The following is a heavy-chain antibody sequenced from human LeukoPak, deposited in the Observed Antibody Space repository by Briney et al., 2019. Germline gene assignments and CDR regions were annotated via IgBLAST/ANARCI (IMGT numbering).Heavy chain of an antibody. CDR1: GYTFTSYD. CDR3: ARVSLPGIAAAGIYSSGWWGGGYYYMDV. D-gene: IGHD6-13*01. Sequence: AASVKVSCKASGYTFTSYDINWVRQATAQGLAWMGWMNPNSGNTGFAQKYRGRVTMTRNTSISTAYMELSGLRSEDTAVYYCARVSLPGIAAAGIYSSGWWGGGYYYMDVWGKGTTVTVSS. V-gene: IGHV1-8*01. CDR2: MNPNSGNT. J-gene: IGHJ6*03.